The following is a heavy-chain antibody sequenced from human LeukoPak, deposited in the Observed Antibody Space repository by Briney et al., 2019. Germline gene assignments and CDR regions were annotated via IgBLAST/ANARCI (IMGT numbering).Heavy chain of an antibody. Sequence: GGSLRLSCAASGFTVSSNYMSWVRQAPGKGLEWVSVIYSGGSTYYADSVKGRFTISRDNSKNTLYLQTNSLRAEDTAVYYCARLKSGSRFDYWGQGTLVTVSS. CDR3: ARLKSGSRFDY. D-gene: IGHD3-10*01. V-gene: IGHV3-53*01. CDR2: IYSGGST. J-gene: IGHJ4*02. CDR1: GFTVSSNY.